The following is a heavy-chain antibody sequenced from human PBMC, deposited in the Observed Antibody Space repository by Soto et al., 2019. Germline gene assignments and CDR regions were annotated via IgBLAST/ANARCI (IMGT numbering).Heavy chain of an antibody. D-gene: IGHD3-3*01. Sequence: SETLSLTCTVSGGSSSSYYWSWIRQPPGKGLEWIGYIYYSGSTNYNPSLKSRVTISVDTSKNQFSLKLSSVTAADTAVYYCARTENDFWSGYYRDYSMDVWGQGTTVTVSS. CDR1: GGSSSSYY. CDR3: ARTENDFWSGYYRDYSMDV. J-gene: IGHJ6*02. V-gene: IGHV4-59*01. CDR2: IYYSGST.